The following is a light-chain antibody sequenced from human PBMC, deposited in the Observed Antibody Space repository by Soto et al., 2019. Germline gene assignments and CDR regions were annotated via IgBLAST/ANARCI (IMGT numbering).Light chain of an antibody. CDR2: GAS. CDR3: QQNNKWPPVT. J-gene: IGKJ4*01. V-gene: IGKV3-15*01. Sequence: EVVMTQSPATVSVSPGEGVNLSCRASKTISNDLAWYQQKPGQAPRLLIYGASTRATGVPARFSGGWSGTEFTLTISSLQSEDFAFYYCQQNNKWPPVTFGGGTKV. CDR1: KTISND.